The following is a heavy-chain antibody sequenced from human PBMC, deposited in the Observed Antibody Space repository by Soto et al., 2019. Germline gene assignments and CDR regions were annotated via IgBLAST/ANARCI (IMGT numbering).Heavy chain of an antibody. CDR3: SRRAPDGFDP. V-gene: IGHV4-39*01. CDR1: GGSIGTSAYY. J-gene: IGHJ5*02. CDR2: INHSGNT. Sequence: PSETLSLTCAVSGGSIGTSAYYWGGIRQAPGKGLEWIGSINHSGNTYLSPSLKDRVTMSVDTSKNSFSLKLRSATAADTGLYYCSRRAPDGFDPWGQGTLVTVSS.